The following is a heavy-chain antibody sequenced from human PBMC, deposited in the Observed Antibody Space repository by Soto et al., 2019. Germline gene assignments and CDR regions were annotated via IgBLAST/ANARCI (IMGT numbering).Heavy chain of an antibody. CDR3: ARVPQYYDILTGYYYYYGMDV. CDR1: GGSISSGGYY. V-gene: IGHV4-31*03. J-gene: IGHJ6*02. D-gene: IGHD3-9*01. Sequence: QVQLQESGPGLVKPSQTLSLTCTVSGGSISSGGYYWSWIRQHPGKGLEWIGYIYYSGSTYYNPSLKRRVTISVDTSKNQFSLKLSSVTAADTAVYYCARVPQYYDILTGYYYYYGMDVWGQGTTVTVSS. CDR2: IYYSGST.